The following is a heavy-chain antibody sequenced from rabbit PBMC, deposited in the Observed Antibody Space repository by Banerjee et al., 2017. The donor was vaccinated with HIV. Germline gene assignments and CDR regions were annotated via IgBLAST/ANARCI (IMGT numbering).Heavy chain of an antibody. D-gene: IGHD4-1*01. CDR2: IYTSSGGT. V-gene: IGHV1S43*01. J-gene: IGHJ4*01. CDR3: ARDLAGVIGWNFGL. CDR1: GFSFSSSYY. Sequence: QEQLEESGGDLVKPEGSLTLTCTASGFSFSSSYYMCWVRQAPGKGLELIACIYTSSGGTWYASWVNGRFTISRSTSLNTVDLKMTSLTAADTATYFCARDLAGVIGWNFGLWGPGTLVTVS.